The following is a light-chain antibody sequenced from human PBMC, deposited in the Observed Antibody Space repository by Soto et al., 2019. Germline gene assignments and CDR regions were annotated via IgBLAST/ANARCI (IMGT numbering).Light chain of an antibody. CDR2: GAS. J-gene: IGKJ5*01. CDR3: QQYGSSEII. CDR1: QAISSN. V-gene: IGKV3-15*01. Sequence: EIVMTQSPATLSVSRGERATLSCRANQAISSNLAWYQQKPGQAPRLLIYGASTRATGIPARFSGSGSGTDFTLTISSLEPEDFAVYHCQQYGSSEIIFGQGTRLEIK.